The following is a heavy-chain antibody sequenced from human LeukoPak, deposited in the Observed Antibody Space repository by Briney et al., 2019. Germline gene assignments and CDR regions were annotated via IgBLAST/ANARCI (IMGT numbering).Heavy chain of an antibody. Sequence: SETLSLTCTVSGGSISSYYWSWIRQPPGKGLEWIGSIYYSGSTYYNPSLKSRVTISVDTSKNQFSLKLSSVTAADTAVYYCGGLIRTFDLWGQGTLVTVSS. D-gene: IGHD4-23*01. J-gene: IGHJ5*02. CDR3: GGLIRTFDL. CDR2: IYYSGST. V-gene: IGHV4-59*05. CDR1: GGSISSYY.